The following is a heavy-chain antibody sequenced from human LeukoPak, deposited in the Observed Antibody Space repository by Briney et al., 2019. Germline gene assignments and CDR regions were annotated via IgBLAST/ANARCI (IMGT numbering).Heavy chain of an antibody. CDR1: GFTFSSYW. V-gene: IGHV3-7*01. Sequence: GGSLRLSCAASGFTFSSYWMSWVRQAPGKGLEWVANIKQDGSEKYYVDSVKGRFTISRDNAKNSLYLQMNSLRAEDTAVYYCARGPVDYCSGGSCYLNLAYYYYYMDVWGKGTTVTVSS. J-gene: IGHJ6*03. CDR3: ARGPVDYCSGGSCYLNLAYYYYYMDV. D-gene: IGHD2-15*01. CDR2: IKQDGSEK.